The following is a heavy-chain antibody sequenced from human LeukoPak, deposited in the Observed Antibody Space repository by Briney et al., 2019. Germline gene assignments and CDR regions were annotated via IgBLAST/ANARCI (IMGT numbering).Heavy chain of an antibody. D-gene: IGHD1-26*01. CDR3: AREHVEATASSSDY. CDR1: GYTFTSYG. J-gene: IGHJ4*02. CDR2: NNAYNGNT. V-gene: IGHV1-18*01. Sequence: ASVKVSCKASGYTFTSYGISWVRQAPGQGREWMGWNNAYNGNTNYAQKLRGRVTITTDTSTSTAYMRLRTVRSDDTAEYYCAREHVEATASSSDYWGQGTLVTVSS.